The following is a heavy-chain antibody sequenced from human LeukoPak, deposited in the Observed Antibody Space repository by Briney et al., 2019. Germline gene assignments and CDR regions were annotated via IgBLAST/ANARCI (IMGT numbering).Heavy chain of an antibody. J-gene: IGHJ5*02. CDR2: IYYSGST. CDR1: GGSISSGGYY. CDR3: ARVWIGDNWIDP. V-gene: IGHV4-31*03. Sequence: SETLSLTCTVSGGSISSGGYYWSWIRQHPGKGLEWIGYIYYSGSTYYNPSLKSRVTISVDTSKNQFSLKLSSVTAADTAVYYCARVWIGDNWIDPWGQGTLVTVSS. D-gene: IGHD5-12*01.